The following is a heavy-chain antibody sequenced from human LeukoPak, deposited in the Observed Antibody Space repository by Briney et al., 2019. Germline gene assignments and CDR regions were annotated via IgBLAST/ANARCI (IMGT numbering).Heavy chain of an antibody. V-gene: IGHV1-2*02. D-gene: IGHD3-10*01. CDR2: ITPNSGGS. J-gene: IGHJ4*02. Sequence: ASVTVSCKASGYIFTGYYMHWVRQAPGQGLEWMGWITPNSGGSNFAQKFQGRVTMTRDTSISTVYMELSRLRSDDTAVYFCARMGTVTEYYFDYWGQGTPVTVSS. CDR3: ARMGTVTEYYFDY. CDR1: GYIFTGYY.